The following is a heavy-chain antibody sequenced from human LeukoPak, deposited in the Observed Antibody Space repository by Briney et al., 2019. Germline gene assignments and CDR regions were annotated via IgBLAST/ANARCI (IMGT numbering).Heavy chain of an antibody. Sequence: GRSLRLSCAASGVTFSSYGMHWVRQAPGKGLEWVAVIWYDGSNKYYADSVKGRFTISRDNSKNTLYLQMNSLRAEDTAVYYCARSYDWNYSWFDPWGQGTLVTVSS. J-gene: IGHJ5*02. CDR1: GVTFSSYG. V-gene: IGHV3-33*01. CDR2: IWYDGSNK. D-gene: IGHD1-7*01. CDR3: ARSYDWNYSWFDP.